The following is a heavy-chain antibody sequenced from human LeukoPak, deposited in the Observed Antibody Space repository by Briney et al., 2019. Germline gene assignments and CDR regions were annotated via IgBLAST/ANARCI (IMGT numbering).Heavy chain of an antibody. V-gene: IGHV1-2*02. CDR1: GYTFTDHY. CDR3: ARDNNWGPDY. Sequence: ASVKVSCRTSGYTFTDHYIHWVRQAPGQGLEWMGWIYPKTGGTNYAQKFQGRVTMTRDTSISTVHMELSRLTSDDTAVYYCARDNNWGPDYWGQGTLVTVSS. CDR2: IYPKTGGT. D-gene: IGHD7-27*01. J-gene: IGHJ4*02.